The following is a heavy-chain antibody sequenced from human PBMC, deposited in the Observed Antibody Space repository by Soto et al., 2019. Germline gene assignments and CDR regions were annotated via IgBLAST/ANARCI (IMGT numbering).Heavy chain of an antibody. V-gene: IGHV3-48*02. CDR2: ISSSSTI. D-gene: IGHD2-15*01. CDR3: ARARYCSGGSCYNDY. Sequence: EVQLVESGGGLVQPGGSLRLSCAASGFTFSSYSMNWVRQAPGKGLEWVSYISSSSTIYYADSVKGRFTISRDNAKNSLYLQMNSLRDEDTAVYYCARARYCSGGSCYNDYWGQGTLVTVSS. CDR1: GFTFSSYS. J-gene: IGHJ4*02.